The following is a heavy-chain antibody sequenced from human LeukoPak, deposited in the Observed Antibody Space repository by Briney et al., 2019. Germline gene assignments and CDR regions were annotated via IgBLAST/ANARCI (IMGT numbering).Heavy chain of an antibody. V-gene: IGHV4-34*01. CDR2: INHSGST. Sequence: SETLSLTCAVYGGSFSGYYWSWTRQPPGKGLEWIGEINHSGSTNYNPSLKSRVTISVDTSKNQFSLKLSSVTAADTAVYYCARTIYSSGWYVFDYWGQGTLVTVSS. CDR3: ARTIYSSGWYVFDY. CDR1: GGSFSGYY. D-gene: IGHD6-19*01. J-gene: IGHJ4*02.